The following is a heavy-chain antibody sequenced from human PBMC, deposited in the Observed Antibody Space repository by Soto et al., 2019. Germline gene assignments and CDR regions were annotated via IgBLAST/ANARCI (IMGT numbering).Heavy chain of an antibody. J-gene: IGHJ6*03. D-gene: IGHD3-16*02. Sequence: QVQRVESGGGVVQPGRSLRLYCAASGFTFSSYGMHWVRQAPGKGLEWGAVIWYDGSNKYYADSVKGRCTISRDNSKNTLYRQMNSLRAEDKAVYYCARKGMITFGGVIVRDYYYYMDVWGKGTTVTVSS. CDR1: GFTFSSYG. V-gene: IGHV3-33*01. CDR3: ARKGMITFGGVIVRDYYYYMDV. CDR2: IWYDGSNK.